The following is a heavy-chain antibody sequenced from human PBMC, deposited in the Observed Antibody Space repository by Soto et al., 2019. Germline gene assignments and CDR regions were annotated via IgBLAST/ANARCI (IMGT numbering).Heavy chain of an antibody. CDR1: GGSISSYY. V-gene: IGHV4-59*01. J-gene: IGHJ5*02. CDR2: INYSGST. D-gene: IGHD5-12*01. Sequence: QVQLQESGPGLVKPSETLSLTCTVSGGSISSYYWSWIRQPPGKGLEWIGYINYSGSTNYNPSLKXXVXIXXDTSKNQFSLKLSSVTAADTAVYYCARGGWLRFDPWGQGTLVTVSS. CDR3: ARGGWLRFDP.